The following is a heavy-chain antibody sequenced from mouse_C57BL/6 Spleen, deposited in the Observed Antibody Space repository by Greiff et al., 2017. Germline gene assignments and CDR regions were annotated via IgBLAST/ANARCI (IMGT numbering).Heavy chain of an antibody. CDR3: ASPYYYGSRYGYFDV. J-gene: IGHJ1*03. V-gene: IGHV1-9*01. D-gene: IGHD1-1*01. CDR2: ILPGSGRT. Sequence: QVQLQQSGAELMKPGASVKLSCKATGYNFTGYWIEWVKQRPGHGLEWIGEILPGSGRTHYNEKFKGKATFTADTSSNAAYMQLSSQTTEDSVIYDCASPYYYGSRYGYFDVWGTGTTVTVSS. CDR1: GYNFTGYW.